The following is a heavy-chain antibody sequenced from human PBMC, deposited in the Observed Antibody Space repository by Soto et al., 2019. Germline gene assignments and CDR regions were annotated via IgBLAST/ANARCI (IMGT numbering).Heavy chain of an antibody. CDR2: MYNSGNY. D-gene: IGHD6-13*01. CDR3: ACGSSASAYIDY. J-gene: IGHJ4*02. Sequence: SETLSLTCPVSGGSVSSGSYYWSWIRQPPGKGLEWIGYMYNSGNYDYNPSLKSRVTISVDTSKNQFSLKLNSVTAADTAVYYCACGSSASAYIDYWGQGTLXTVSS. V-gene: IGHV4-61*01. CDR1: GGSVSSGSYY.